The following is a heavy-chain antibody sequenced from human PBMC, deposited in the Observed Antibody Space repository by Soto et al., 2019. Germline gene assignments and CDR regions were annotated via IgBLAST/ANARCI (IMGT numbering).Heavy chain of an antibody. CDR1: GFTFTTDW. CDR3: AREGSAWQFDY. D-gene: IGHD6-25*01. V-gene: IGHV3-7*01. J-gene: IGHJ4*02. Sequence: EVPLVESGGGLVQSGGSLRLSCAASGFTFTTDWASWVRQAPGKGLEWVANIKRDGSESNYADSVKGRFTISRDNAQNSLYLQMNSLRAEDPAVYYCAREGSAWQFDYWGQGALVTVSS. CDR2: IKRDGSES.